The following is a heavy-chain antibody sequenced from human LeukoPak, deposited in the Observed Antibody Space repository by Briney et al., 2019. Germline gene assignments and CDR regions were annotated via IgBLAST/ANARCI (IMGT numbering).Heavy chain of an antibody. CDR1: GSTISRYW. V-gene: IGHV3-7*01. CDR3: ARDGGTDWYDP. D-gene: IGHD1-1*01. CDR2: IKQDGSER. Sequence: PGGSLRLSCGASGSTISRYWMSWVRQAPGKGLEWVANIKQDGSERTYVDSVKGRFTISRDNAKNSLYLQMNSLRVEDTAMYYCARDGGTDWYDPWGQGTLVTVSS. J-gene: IGHJ5*02.